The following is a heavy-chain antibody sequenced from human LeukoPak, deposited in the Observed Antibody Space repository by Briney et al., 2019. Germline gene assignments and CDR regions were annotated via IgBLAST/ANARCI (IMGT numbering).Heavy chain of an antibody. V-gene: IGHV1-24*01. J-gene: IGHJ6*03. CDR2: FDPEDGET. D-gene: IGHD1-1*01. Sequence: ASVKVSCKVSGYTLTELSMHWVRQAPGKGLEGMGGFDPEDGETIYAQKFQGRVTMTEGTSTDTAYMELSSLRSEDTAVYYCATVSGTTTLDYYYYMDVWGKGTTVTVSS. CDR1: GYTLTELS. CDR3: ATVSGTTTLDYYYYMDV.